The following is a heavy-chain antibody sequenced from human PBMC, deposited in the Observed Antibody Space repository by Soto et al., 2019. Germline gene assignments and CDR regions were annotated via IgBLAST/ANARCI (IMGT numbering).Heavy chain of an antibody. CDR2: IIPIFGTA. CDR3: ARGFRPGYCSSTSCEDRTHYFDY. Sequence: SVKVSCKASGGTFSSYAISWVRQAPGQGLEWMGGIIPIFGTANYAQKFQGRVTITADESTSTAYMELSSLRSEDTAVYYCARGFRPGYCSSTSCEDRTHYFDYWGQGTLVTVSS. J-gene: IGHJ4*02. CDR1: GGTFSSYA. D-gene: IGHD2-2*01. V-gene: IGHV1-69*13.